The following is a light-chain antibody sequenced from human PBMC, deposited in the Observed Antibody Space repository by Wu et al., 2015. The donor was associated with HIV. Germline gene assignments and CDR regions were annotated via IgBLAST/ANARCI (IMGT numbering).Light chain of an antibody. J-gene: IGKJ3*01. V-gene: IGKV1-5*03. CDR3: QQSYSTPGT. CDR1: QSISHW. Sequence: DIHMTQSPSTLSASVGDRVTITCRASQSISHWLAWYQQKPGKAPKLLIYKASNLQSGVPSRFSGSGSGTEFTLTISSLQPEDFATYYCQQSYSTPGTFGPGTKVDIK. CDR2: KAS.